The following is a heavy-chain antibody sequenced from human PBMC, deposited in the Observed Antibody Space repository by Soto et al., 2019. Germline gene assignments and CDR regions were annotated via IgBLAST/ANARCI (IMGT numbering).Heavy chain of an antibody. D-gene: IGHD2-2*01. Sequence: GASVEVSCKASGYTFTSYDINWVRQATGQGLEWMGWMNFNSGNTGYAQKFQGRVTMTRDTSISTAYMELSSLRSEDTAVYYCARAVPAAKLNMNVWGKGTTVTVSS. CDR3: ARAVPAAKLNMNV. CDR1: GYTFTSYD. V-gene: IGHV1-8*01. J-gene: IGHJ6*03. CDR2: MNFNSGNT.